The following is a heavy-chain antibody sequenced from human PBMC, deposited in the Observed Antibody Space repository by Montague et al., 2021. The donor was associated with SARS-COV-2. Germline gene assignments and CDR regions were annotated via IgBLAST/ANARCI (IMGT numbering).Heavy chain of an antibody. CDR3: AREGLHNWFDP. CDR2: IYYRGSA. Sequence: SETLSLTCTVSNGSINSYYWSWVRQPPGKRLEWIGYIYYRGSANXNPSLESRVTMSIDTSKNQFSLKLRSATAADTAVYFCAREGLHNWFDPWGQGTLVIVSS. V-gene: IGHV4-59*01. CDR1: NGSINSYY. J-gene: IGHJ5*02.